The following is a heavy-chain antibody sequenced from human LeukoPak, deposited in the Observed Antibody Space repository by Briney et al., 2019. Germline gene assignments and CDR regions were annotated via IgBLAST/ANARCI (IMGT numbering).Heavy chain of an antibody. CDR2: ISSSSSYI. Sequence: GGSLRLSCAASGFTFSSYWMNWARQAPGKGLEWVSSISSSSSYIYYADSVKGRFTISRDNAKNSLYLQMNSLRAEDTAVYYCATIPSPYCGGDCAPHFDYWGQGTLVTVSS. CDR1: GFTFSSYW. D-gene: IGHD2-21*02. J-gene: IGHJ4*02. V-gene: IGHV3-21*01. CDR3: ATIPSPYCGGDCAPHFDY.